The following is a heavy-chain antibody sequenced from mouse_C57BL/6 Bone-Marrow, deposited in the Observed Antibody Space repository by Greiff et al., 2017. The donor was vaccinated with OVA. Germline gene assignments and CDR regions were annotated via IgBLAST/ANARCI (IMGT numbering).Heavy chain of an antibody. CDR2: ISNLAYSI. V-gene: IGHV5-15*04. CDR3: ARQGGNGGYFDV. J-gene: IGHJ1*03. CDR1: GFTFSDYG. Sequence: EVMLVESGGGLVQPGGSLKLSCAASGFTFSDYGMAWVRQAPRKGPEWVAFISNLAYSIYYADTVTGRFTISRENAKNTLYLEMSSLRSEDTAMYYCARQGGNGGYFDVWGTGTTVTVSS. D-gene: IGHD2-1*01.